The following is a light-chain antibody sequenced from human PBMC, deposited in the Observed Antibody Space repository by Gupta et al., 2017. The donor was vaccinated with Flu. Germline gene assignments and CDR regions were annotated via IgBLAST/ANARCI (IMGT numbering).Light chain of an antibody. Sequence: QSVLTQPPAVSATPVQRVPISCTGRNSNIGSNNINWYNHLSGTAPTYLIYSNNQRLSGGPERFSGSKSGTSAALAISGIQSEDEADYYCAACDDSHNGNVVFGGGTKLTVL. J-gene: IGLJ2*01. CDR2: SNN. CDR1: NSNIGSNN. CDR3: AACDDSHNGNVV. V-gene: IGLV1-44*01.